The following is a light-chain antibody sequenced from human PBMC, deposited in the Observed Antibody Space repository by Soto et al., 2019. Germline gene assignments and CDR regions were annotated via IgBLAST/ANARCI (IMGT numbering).Light chain of an antibody. CDR2: GAS. J-gene: IGKJ5*01. V-gene: IGKV3-15*01. CDR1: QSVSSN. CDR3: QQYNNFIT. Sequence: EIVMTQSAATLSVSPGERATLSCRASQSVSSNLAWYQQKPGQAPRLLIYGASTRATGIPARFSGSGSGTEFTLTISSLKSEDFAVYYCQQYNNFITFGQGTRLEIK.